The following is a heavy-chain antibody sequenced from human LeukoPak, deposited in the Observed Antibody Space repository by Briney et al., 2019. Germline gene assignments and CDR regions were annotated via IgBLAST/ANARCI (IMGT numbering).Heavy chain of an antibody. V-gene: IGHV3-7*01. CDR1: GFMFSDYW. J-gene: IGHJ4*02. Sequence: GSLRLSCAASGFMFSDYWMTWVRQAPGKGLEWVANIKQDGSEKYYVDSVKGRFTISRDNAQNSVYLQMSSLRAEDTAEYYCAKLWFGESQPLDYFDYWGQGTLVTVSS. CDR2: IKQDGSEK. D-gene: IGHD3-10*01. CDR3: AKLWFGESQPLDYFDY.